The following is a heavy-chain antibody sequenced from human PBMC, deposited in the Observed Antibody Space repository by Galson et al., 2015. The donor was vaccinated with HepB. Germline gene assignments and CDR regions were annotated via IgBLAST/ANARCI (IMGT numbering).Heavy chain of an antibody. V-gene: IGHV3-30*18. D-gene: IGHD6-13*01. CDR3: AKDLVAAAVD. CDR1: GFTFSSYG. J-gene: IGHJ4*02. CDR2: ISYDGSNK. Sequence: SLRLSCAASGFTFSSYGMHWVRQAPGKGLEWVAVISYDGSNKYYADSVKGRFTISRDNSKNTLYLQMNSLRAEDTAVYYCAKDLVAAAVDWGQGTLVTVSS.